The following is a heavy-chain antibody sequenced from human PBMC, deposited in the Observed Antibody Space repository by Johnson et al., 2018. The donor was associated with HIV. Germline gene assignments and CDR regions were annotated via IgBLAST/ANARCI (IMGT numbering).Heavy chain of an antibody. CDR1: GFTFSNAW. D-gene: IGHD2-2*01. V-gene: IGHV3-15*01. Sequence: MQLVESGGGLVKPGGSLRLSCAASGFTFSNAWMSWVRQAPGKRLEWVGRIKSKTDGGTTDYAAPVKGRFTISRDDSKNTLYLQMNSLKTEDTAVYYCTTDLVPAAKEPVVVGGAFDIWGQGTMVTVSS. J-gene: IGHJ3*02. CDR2: IKSKTDGGTT. CDR3: TTDLVPAAKEPVVVGGAFDI.